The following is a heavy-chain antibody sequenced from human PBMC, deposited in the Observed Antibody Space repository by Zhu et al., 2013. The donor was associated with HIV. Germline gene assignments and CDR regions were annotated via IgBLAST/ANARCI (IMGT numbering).Heavy chain of an antibody. CDR2: IIPIFGTA. J-gene: IGHJ6*02. D-gene: IGHD3-3*01. Sequence: QVQLVQSGAEVKKPGSSVKVSCKASGGTFSSYAISWVRQAPGQGLEWMGGIIPIFGTANYAQKFQGRVTITADESTSTAYMELSSLRSEDTAVYYCARRGYYEPHMPSYGMDVWGQGTTVTVSS. CDR1: GGTFSSYA. V-gene: IGHV1-69*01. CDR3: ARRGYYEPHMPSYGMDV.